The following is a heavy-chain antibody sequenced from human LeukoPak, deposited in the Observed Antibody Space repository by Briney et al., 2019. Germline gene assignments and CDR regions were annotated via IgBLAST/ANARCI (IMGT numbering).Heavy chain of an antibody. Sequence: ASVQVSCKTSGYTFTSYHMHWVRQAPGQGLECGAIIKSTGDTTVYAQKFQGRVTVTRDTSTSTVYMDLSSLSSEDTAVYYCVREDAHTYYFDFWGPGTLVTVSS. J-gene: IGHJ4*02. CDR2: IKSTGDTT. V-gene: IGHV1-46*01. CDR3: VREDAHTYYFDF. CDR1: GYTFTSYH. D-gene: IGHD2-2*01.